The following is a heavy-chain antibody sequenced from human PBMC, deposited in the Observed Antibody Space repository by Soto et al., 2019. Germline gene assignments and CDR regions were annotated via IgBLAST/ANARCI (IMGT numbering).Heavy chain of an antibody. CDR2: ISYDGSNK. D-gene: IGHD3-22*01. J-gene: IGHJ4*02. Sequence: GGSLRLSCVASGFTFSRYAMHWVRQAPGKGLEWVAVISYDGSNKYYADSVKGRYSISRDNSKNTLYLQMSSLRADDTAVYYCAREYYYDSNAVVHYWGQGPLVTVSS. CDR1: GFTFSRYA. V-gene: IGHV3-30-3*01. CDR3: AREYYYDSNAVVHY.